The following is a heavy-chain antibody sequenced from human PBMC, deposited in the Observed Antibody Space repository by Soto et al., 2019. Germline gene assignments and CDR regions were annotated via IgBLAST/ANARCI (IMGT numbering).Heavy chain of an antibody. CDR1: GFTFGNVA. CDR2: ISDNGGNT. V-gene: IGHV3-23*01. Sequence: PGGSLRLSCAASGFTFGNVAMAWVRQAPGKGLEWVSSISDNGGNTNYADSARGRFTLSRDNSKNTLYLQMNDLKAEDTAVYYCAKLYWNPRYFDSWGQGARVTVS. D-gene: IGHD1-1*01. CDR3: AKLYWNPRYFDS. J-gene: IGHJ4*02.